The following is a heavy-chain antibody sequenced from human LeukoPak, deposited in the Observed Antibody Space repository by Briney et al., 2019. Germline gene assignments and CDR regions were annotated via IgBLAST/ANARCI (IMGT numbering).Heavy chain of an antibody. CDR1: GYTFTGYY. J-gene: IGHJ6*03. Sequence: GASVKVSCKASGYTFTGYYMHWVRQAPGQGLEWMGWINPNSGGTNYAQKFQCRVTMTRDTSISTAYMELSRLRSDDTAVYYCASSRQLDYYYYYYMDVWGKGTTVTVSS. CDR2: INPNSGGT. V-gene: IGHV1-2*02. CDR3: ASSRQLDYYYYYYMDV. D-gene: IGHD6-6*01.